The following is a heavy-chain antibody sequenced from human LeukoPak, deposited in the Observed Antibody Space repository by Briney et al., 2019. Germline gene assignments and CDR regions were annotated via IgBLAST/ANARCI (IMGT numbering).Heavy chain of an antibody. CDR1: GYTFTGYD. CDR3: ARPYSSSSPRPYFDY. CDR2: INPNSGGT. V-gene: IGHV1-2*02. Sequence: ASVKVSCKASGYTFTGYDMHWVRQAPGQGLEWMGWINPNSGGTNYAQKFQGRVTMTRDTSISTAYMELSRLRSDDTAVYYCARPYSSSSPRPYFDYWGQGTLVTVSS. J-gene: IGHJ4*02. D-gene: IGHD6-6*01.